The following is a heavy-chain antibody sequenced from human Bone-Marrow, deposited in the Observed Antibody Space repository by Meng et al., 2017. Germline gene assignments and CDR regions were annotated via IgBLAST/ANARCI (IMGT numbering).Heavy chain of an antibody. CDR2: IIPIFGTA. CDR3: ARLGYCSGGSCYGPPPQGYGMDV. D-gene: IGHD2-15*01. J-gene: IGHJ6*02. Sequence: SVKVSCKASGGTFSSYAISWVRQAPGQGLEWMGGIIPIFGTANYAKKFQGRVTITTDESTSTAYMELSSLRSEDTAVYYCARLGYCSGGSCYGPPPQGYGMDVWGQGTTVTVSS. V-gene: IGHV1-69*05. CDR1: GGTFSSYA.